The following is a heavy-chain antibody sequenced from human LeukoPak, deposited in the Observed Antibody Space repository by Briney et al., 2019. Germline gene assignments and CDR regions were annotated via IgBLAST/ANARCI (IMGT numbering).Heavy chain of an antibody. CDR2: IYPGDSDT. D-gene: IGHD6-19*01. V-gene: IGHV5-51*01. Sequence: GESLKISCKGSGYSFTSYWIGWVRPMPGKGLEWMGIIYPGDSDTRYSPSFQDQVTISADKSISTAYLQWSSLKASDTAMYYCARRFPQYSSGWYDAFDIWGQGTMVTVSS. J-gene: IGHJ3*02. CDR3: ARRFPQYSSGWYDAFDI. CDR1: GYSFTSYW.